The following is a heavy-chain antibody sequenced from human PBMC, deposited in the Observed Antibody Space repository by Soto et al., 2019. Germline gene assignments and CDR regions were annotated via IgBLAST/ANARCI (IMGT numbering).Heavy chain of an antibody. CDR3: ARWLQFFAGRYYFDY. CDR2: IIPIFGTA. CDR1: GGAFSSYA. D-gene: IGHD5-12*01. Sequence: QVQLVQSGAEVKKPGSSVKVSCKASGGAFSSYAISWVRQAPGQGLEWMGGIIPIFGTANYAQKFQGRVTITADKSTSTAYMELSSLRSEDTAVYYCARWLQFFAGRYYFDYWGQGTLVTVSS. J-gene: IGHJ4*02. V-gene: IGHV1-69*06.